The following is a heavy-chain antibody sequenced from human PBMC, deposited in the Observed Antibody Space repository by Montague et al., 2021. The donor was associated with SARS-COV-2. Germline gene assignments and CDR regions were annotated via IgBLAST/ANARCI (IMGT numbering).Heavy chain of an antibody. CDR2: IYDSGST. Sequence: SETLSLTCIVSGSSVRSYYWSWIRQPPGKGLEWIGNIYDSGSTNSXPSLKSRVTISVDTSKNQYSLKLSSVTAADTAAYYCARENTVTTFGGPYYIDSWGQGTLVTVSA. V-gene: IGHV4-59*02. CDR1: GSSVRSYY. D-gene: IGHD4-17*01. CDR3: ARENTVTTFGGPYYIDS. J-gene: IGHJ4*02.